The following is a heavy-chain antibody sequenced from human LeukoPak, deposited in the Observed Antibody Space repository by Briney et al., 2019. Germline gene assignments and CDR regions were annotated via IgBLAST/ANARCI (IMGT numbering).Heavy chain of an antibody. CDR2: IYYSGST. J-gene: IGHJ6*02. Sequence: SQTLSLTCTVSGGSISSGDYYWSWIRQPPGKGLEWIGYIYYSGSTYYNPSLKSRVTISVDTSKNQFSLKLSFVTAADTAVYYCARSGDSLFGMDVWGQGTTVTVSS. D-gene: IGHD4-17*01. CDR3: ARSGDSLFGMDV. CDR1: GGSISSGDYY. V-gene: IGHV4-30-4*01.